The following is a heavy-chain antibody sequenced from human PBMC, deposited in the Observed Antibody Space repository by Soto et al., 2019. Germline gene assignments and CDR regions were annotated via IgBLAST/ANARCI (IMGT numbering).Heavy chain of an antibody. Sequence: QVQLVQSGAEVKKPGASVKVSCKASGYTFTSYYMHWVRQAPGQGLEWMGIINPSGGSTSYAQKFQGRVTMTRDTSTITVYMELSSLRSEDTAVYYCARDQADIVATIASSYGMDVWGQGTTVTVS. CDR3: ARDQADIVATIASSYGMDV. D-gene: IGHD5-12*01. J-gene: IGHJ6*02. CDR1: GYTFTSYY. V-gene: IGHV1-46*01. CDR2: INPSGGST.